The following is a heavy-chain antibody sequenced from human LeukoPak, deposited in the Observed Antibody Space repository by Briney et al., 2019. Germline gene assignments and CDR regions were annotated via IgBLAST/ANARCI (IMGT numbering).Heavy chain of an antibody. CDR2: ISSSGSTI. Sequence: GGSLRLSCAASGFTFSSYEMNWVRQAPGKGLEWVSYISSSGSTINYAGSVKGRFTISRDNAKNSLYLQMNSLRAEDTAVYYCASLDYGDSKDDYWGQGTLVTVSS. D-gene: IGHD4-17*01. CDR1: GFTFSSYE. CDR3: ASLDYGDSKDDY. J-gene: IGHJ4*02. V-gene: IGHV3-48*03.